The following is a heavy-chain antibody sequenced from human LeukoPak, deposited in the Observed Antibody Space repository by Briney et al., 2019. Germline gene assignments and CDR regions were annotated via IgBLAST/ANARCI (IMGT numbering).Heavy chain of an antibody. CDR2: ILGSGGGT. V-gene: IGHV3-23*01. Sequence: GGSLRLSCAASGFTLSTYVMTWVRQAPGKGLEWVSAILGSGGGTYYTDSVKARFTISRDNSKNTLYLQMNSLRAEDTAVYYCATTPGAYYYYHMDVWGQGTTVTVSS. J-gene: IGHJ6*02. D-gene: IGHD3-10*01. CDR3: ATTPGAYYYYHMDV. CDR1: GFTLSTYV.